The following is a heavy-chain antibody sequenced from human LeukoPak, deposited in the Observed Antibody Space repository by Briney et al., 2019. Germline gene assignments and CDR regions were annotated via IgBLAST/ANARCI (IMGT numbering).Heavy chain of an antibody. Sequence: SETLSLTCTVSGGSISSGSYYWSWIRQPAGKGLEWIGRIYTSGSTNYNPSLKSRVTISVDTSKNQFSLKLSSVTAADTAVYYCARDPIAGHIQLWSDTDYWGQGTLVTVSS. J-gene: IGHJ4*02. D-gene: IGHD5-18*01. CDR2: IYTSGST. CDR3: ARDPIAGHIQLWSDTDY. V-gene: IGHV4-61*02. CDR1: GGSISSGSYY.